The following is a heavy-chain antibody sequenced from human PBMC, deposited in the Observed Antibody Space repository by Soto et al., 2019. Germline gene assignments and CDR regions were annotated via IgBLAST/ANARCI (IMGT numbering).Heavy chain of an antibody. CDR2: ISYDGSNK. CDR3: ARDLSIDTAMGRVDY. J-gene: IGHJ4*02. V-gene: IGHV3-30-3*01. Sequence: QVQLVESGGGVVQPGRSLRLSCAASGFTFSSYAMHWVRQAPGKGLEWVAVISYDGSNKYYADSVKGRFTISRDNSKNTLYLQMNSLRAEDTAVYYCARDLSIDTAMGRVDYWGQGTLVTVSS. D-gene: IGHD5-18*01. CDR1: GFTFSSYA.